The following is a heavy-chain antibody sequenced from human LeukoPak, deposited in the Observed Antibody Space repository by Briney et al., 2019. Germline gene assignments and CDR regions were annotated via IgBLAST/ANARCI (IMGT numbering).Heavy chain of an antibody. CDR2: ISSSGSTI. J-gene: IGHJ6*03. V-gene: IGHV3-11*04. CDR3: ARDHEAYSSSSPYYYYYMDV. Sequence: GGSLRLSCAASGFTFSDYYMGWIRQAPGKGLEWVSYISSSGSTIYYADSVKGRFTISRDNAKNSLYLQMNSLRAEDTAVYYCARDHEAYSSSSPYYYYYMDVWGKGTTVTVSS. D-gene: IGHD6-6*01. CDR1: GFTFSDYY.